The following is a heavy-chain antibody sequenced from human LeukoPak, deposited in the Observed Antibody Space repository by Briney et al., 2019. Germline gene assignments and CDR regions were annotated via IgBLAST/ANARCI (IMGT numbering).Heavy chain of an antibody. Sequence: GGSLRLSCTTSGFTFTNFPIHWVRQAPGKGLEWVAVITYDGNNKYYADSVKDRFTLSRDTSKNTLYLQMNSLRTEDTATYYCARGYGSASVGYWGQGTPVTVSS. J-gene: IGHJ4*02. D-gene: IGHD6-6*01. CDR2: ITYDGNNK. CDR1: GFTFTNFP. CDR3: ARGYGSASVGY. V-gene: IGHV3-30-3*01.